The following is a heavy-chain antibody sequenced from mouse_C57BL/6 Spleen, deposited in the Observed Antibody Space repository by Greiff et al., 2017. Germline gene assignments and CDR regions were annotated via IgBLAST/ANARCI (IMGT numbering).Heavy chain of an antibody. CDR1: GYTFTSYG. D-gene: IGHD1-1*01. V-gene: IGHV1-81*01. Sequence: VQLQQSGAELARPGASVKLSCKASGYTFTSYGISWVKQRTGQGLEWIGEIYPRSGNTHYNEKFKGKATLTADKSSSTAYMELRSLTSEDSAVYFCARGSTVVATDFDVWGTGTTVTVSS. J-gene: IGHJ1*03. CDR2: IYPRSGNT. CDR3: ARGSTVVATDFDV.